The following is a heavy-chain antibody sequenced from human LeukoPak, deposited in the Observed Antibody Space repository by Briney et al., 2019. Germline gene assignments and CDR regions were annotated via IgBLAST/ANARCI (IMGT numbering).Heavy chain of an antibody. CDR3: AGGCSGGSCYWSSLFDY. Sequence: PSETLSLTCTVSGGSISSYYWSWIRQPPGKGLEWIGYIYYSGSTNYNPSLKSRVTISVDTSKNQFSLKLSSVTAAGTAVYYCAGGCSGGSCYWSSLFDYWGQGSLVTVSS. D-gene: IGHD2-15*01. V-gene: IGHV4-59*01. CDR2: IYYSGST. J-gene: IGHJ4*02. CDR1: GGSISSYY.